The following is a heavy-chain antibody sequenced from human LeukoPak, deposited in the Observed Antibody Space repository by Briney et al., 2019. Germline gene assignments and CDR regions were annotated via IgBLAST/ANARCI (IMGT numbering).Heavy chain of an antibody. Sequence: ASVKVSCKASGYTFTEYYMHWVRQAPGQGFEWMGWIKPNSGDTNYAQKFQGRVTMTRDTSISTAHMELSRLRSDDTAVYYCARANFLSCSSTTCLFDYWGQGTLVIVSS. CDR2: IKPNSGDT. D-gene: IGHD2-2*01. V-gene: IGHV1-2*02. CDR1: GYTFTEYY. J-gene: IGHJ4*02. CDR3: ARANFLSCSSTTCLFDY.